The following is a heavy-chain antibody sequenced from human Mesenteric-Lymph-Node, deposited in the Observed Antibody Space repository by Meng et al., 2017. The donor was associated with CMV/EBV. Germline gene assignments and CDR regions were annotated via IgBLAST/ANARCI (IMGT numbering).Heavy chain of an antibody. Sequence: SETLSLTCTVSGGSISSSTYYWGWIRQPPGKGLEWIGYIYYSGSTNYNPSLKSRVTISVDTSKNQFSLKLSSVTAADTAVYYCARDPGTKYYDFWSGRHYYYGMDVWGQGTTVTVSS. J-gene: IGHJ6*02. CDR3: ARDPGTKYYDFWSGRHYYYGMDV. V-gene: IGHV4-61*01. CDR2: IYYSGST. CDR1: GGSISSSTYY. D-gene: IGHD3-3*01.